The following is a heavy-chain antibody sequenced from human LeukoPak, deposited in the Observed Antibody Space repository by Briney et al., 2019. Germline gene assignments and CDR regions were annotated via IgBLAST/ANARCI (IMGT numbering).Heavy chain of an antibody. CDR2: FDPEDGET. V-gene: IGHV1-24*01. CDR3: VGGSRWELRGGYYFDY. D-gene: IGHD1-26*01. CDR1: GYTLTELS. Sequence: ASVKVSCKVSGYTLTELSMHWVRQAPGKGLEWRGGFDPEDGETIYAQKFQGRVTMTEDTSTDTAYMELSSLRSEDTAVYYCVGGSRWELRGGYYFDYWGQGTLVTVSS. J-gene: IGHJ4*02.